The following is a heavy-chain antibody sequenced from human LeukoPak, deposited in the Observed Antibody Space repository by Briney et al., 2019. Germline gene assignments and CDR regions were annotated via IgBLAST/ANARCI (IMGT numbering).Heavy chain of an antibody. CDR2: IYYSGST. CDR3: ARQTYYYDSSGHPYWYFDL. Sequence: SETLSLTCTVSGVSISSSSYYWGWIRQPPGKGLEWIGTIYYSGSTYYNPSLKSRLTMSVDTSKNQFSLKLSSVTVADTAIYHCARQTYYYDSSGHPYWYFDLWGRGTLVTVSS. CDR1: GVSISSSSYY. D-gene: IGHD3-22*01. V-gene: IGHV4-39*01. J-gene: IGHJ2*01.